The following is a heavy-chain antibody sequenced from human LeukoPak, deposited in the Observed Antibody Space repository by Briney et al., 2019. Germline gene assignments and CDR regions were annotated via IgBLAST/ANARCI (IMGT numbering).Heavy chain of an antibody. CDR2: ISGSDTST. J-gene: IGHJ6*03. CDR3: AREAPYDVLSGYYPHYMDV. V-gene: IGHV3-23*01. CDR1: GFIFTNYA. D-gene: IGHD3-3*01. Sequence: GGSLRLSCAASGFIFTNYALSWVRQAPGKGLEWVSVISGSDTSTFYADSVKGRFTISRDNAENSVYLQMNSLRAEDTAVYYCAREAPYDVLSGYYPHYMDVWGKGTTVTVSS.